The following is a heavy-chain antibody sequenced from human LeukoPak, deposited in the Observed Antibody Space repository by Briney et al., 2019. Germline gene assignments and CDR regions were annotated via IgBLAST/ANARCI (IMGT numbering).Heavy chain of an antibody. D-gene: IGHD3-22*01. CDR3: ARVQWSSGTPFDY. V-gene: IGHV4-61*05. Sequence: SETLCLTCTVSGGSISSSSYYRGWIRQPPGKGLEWIGYIYYSGSTNYNPSLKSRVTISVDTSKNQFSLKLSSVTAADTAVYSCARVQWSSGTPFDYWGQGTLVTVSS. CDR2: IYYSGST. CDR1: GGSISSSSYY. J-gene: IGHJ4*02.